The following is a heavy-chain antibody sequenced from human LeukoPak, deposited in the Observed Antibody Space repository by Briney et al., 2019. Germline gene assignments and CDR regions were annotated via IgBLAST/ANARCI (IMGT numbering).Heavy chain of an antibody. CDR3: AGVGGWYYDY. CDR2: ISSGSSTI. Sequence: PGGSLRLSCAASGFIFSSYSMNWVRQAPGKGLEWVSYISSGSSTIYYADSVKGRFTISRDNAKNSLYLQMNSLRAEDTAVYSCAGVGGWYYDYWGQGTLVTVSS. D-gene: IGHD6-19*01. V-gene: IGHV3-48*01. CDR1: GFIFSSYS. J-gene: IGHJ4*02.